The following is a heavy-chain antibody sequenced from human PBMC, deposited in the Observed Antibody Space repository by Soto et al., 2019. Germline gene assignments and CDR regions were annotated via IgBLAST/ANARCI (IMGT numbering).Heavy chain of an antibody. Sequence: SETLSLTCAVHGGSFSGYYWSWIRQPPGKGLEWIGEINHTGSTYYNPSLKSRVTISVDRSKNQFSLKLSSVTAADTAVYYCAREGHYYGMDVWGQGTAVTVSS. V-gene: IGHV4-34*01. CDR3: AREGHYYGMDV. CDR2: INHTGST. CDR1: GGSFSGYY. J-gene: IGHJ6*02.